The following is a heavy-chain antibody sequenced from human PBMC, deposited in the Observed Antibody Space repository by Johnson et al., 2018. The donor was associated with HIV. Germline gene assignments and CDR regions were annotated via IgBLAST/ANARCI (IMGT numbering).Heavy chain of an antibody. Sequence: QVQLVESGGGVVQPGTSLRLSCTASAFNFSTFGMHWVRQAPGKGLEWVAVISYDGSNKYYADSVTGRFTFSRDNSKNTLYLQMNSLRAEDTAVYFCAKVRSGYTEIDAFDIWGQGTMVTVSS. D-gene: IGHD3-22*01. V-gene: IGHV3-30*18. CDR1: AFNFSTFG. CDR3: AKVRSGYTEIDAFDI. J-gene: IGHJ3*02. CDR2: ISYDGSNK.